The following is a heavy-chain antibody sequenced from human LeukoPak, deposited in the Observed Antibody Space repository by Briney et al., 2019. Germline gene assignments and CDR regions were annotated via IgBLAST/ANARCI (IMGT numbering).Heavy chain of an antibody. CDR3: AKEYCSGGSCLYYYYGMDV. D-gene: IGHD2-15*01. V-gene: IGHV3-23*01. CDR2: ISASRGST. Sequence: ASLKLSCKASGFTFSSYAMSWVRQAPGQGLEWVGAISASRGSTYYAQKLQGRFTITTDNSTSTPYMEMNSLRSEDTAVYYCAKEYCSGGSCLYYYYGMDVWGQGTTVTVSS. J-gene: IGHJ6*02. CDR1: GFTFSSYA.